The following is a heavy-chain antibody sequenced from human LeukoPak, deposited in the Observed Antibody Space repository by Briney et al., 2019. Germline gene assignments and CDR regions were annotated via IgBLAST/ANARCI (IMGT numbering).Heavy chain of an antibody. CDR2: IYYSGST. CDR3: ARDAHWGLGWFDP. J-gene: IGHJ5*02. D-gene: IGHD7-27*01. CDR1: GGSISSGDYY. Sequence: SQTLSLTCTVSGGSISSGDYYWSWIRQPPGRGLEWIGYIYYSGSTYYNQSLESLVTISVDTSKNQFSLKLSSVTAADTAVYYCARDAHWGLGWFDPWGQGTLVTVSS. V-gene: IGHV4-30-4*08.